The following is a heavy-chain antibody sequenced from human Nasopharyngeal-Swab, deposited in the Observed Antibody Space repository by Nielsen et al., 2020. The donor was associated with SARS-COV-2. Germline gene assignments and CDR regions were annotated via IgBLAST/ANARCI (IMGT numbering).Heavy chain of an antibody. Sequence: GEAMKISWAASGFSLSNYAMHWVGQATGKGLEWVSSISSSSAYIYYAGSVKGRFTVSRDNAKYSLYLQMNSLRAEDTAVYYCARDGDYGDYADFDYWGQGTLVAVSS. CDR2: ISSSSAYI. CDR1: GFSLSNYA. D-gene: IGHD4-17*01. V-gene: IGHV3-21*01. J-gene: IGHJ4*02. CDR3: ARDGDYGDYADFDY.